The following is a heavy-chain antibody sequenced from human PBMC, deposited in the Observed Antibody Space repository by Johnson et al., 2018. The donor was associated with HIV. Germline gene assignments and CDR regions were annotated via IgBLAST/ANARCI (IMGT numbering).Heavy chain of an antibody. CDR2: ISYDGSDK. V-gene: IGHV3-30*04. CDR1: RFTFSSYA. D-gene: IGHD2-8*02. Sequence: VQLVESGGGVVQPGRSLRLSCAAYRFTFSSYAMHWVRQAPAKGLEWVAVISYDGSDKYYADSVKGRFTISRDSSKNTLYLQMNSLRAEDTAVYYCARDNEDIVLVGAFDIWGQGTMVTVSS. J-gene: IGHJ3*02. CDR3: ARDNEDIVLVGAFDI.